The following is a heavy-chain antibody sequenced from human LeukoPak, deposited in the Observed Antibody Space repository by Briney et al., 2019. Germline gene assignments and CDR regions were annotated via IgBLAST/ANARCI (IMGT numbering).Heavy chain of an antibody. J-gene: IGHJ4*02. Sequence: SETLSLTCAVYGGSFSGYYWSWIRQPPGKGLEWIGEINHSGSTNYNPSLKSRVTISVDTSKNQFSLKLSSVTAADTAVYYCARSIVGATSLDYWGQETLVTVSS. V-gene: IGHV4-34*01. CDR1: GGSFSGYY. CDR3: ARSIVGATSLDY. CDR2: INHSGST. D-gene: IGHD1-26*01.